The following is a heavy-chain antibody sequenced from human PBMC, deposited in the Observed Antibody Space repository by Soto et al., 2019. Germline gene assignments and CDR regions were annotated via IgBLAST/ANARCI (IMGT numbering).Heavy chain of an antibody. CDR3: ARSIFQGDYNDAFDI. D-gene: IGHD4-17*01. CDR2: IYYSGST. CDR1: GGSISSSSYY. J-gene: IGHJ3*02. Sequence: SETLSLTCTVFGGSISSSSYYWGWIRQPPGKGLEGIGSIYYSGSTYYNPSLKSRVTISVDTSKNQFSLKLSSVTAADTAVYYCARSIFQGDYNDAFDIWGQGTMVTVSS. V-gene: IGHV4-39*01.